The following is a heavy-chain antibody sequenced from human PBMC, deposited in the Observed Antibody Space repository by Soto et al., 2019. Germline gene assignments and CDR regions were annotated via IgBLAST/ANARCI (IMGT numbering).Heavy chain of an antibody. V-gene: IGHV3-33*01. Sequence: GGSLRLSCETSGFSFSVYGMHWVRQAPGKGLEWVAVIWYDASKQFYAASVEGRFTISRDNSKAILYLQMNSLRAEDTAVYYCAAWAEGAAEVHWGQGTLVTVSS. CDR2: IWYDASKQ. J-gene: IGHJ4*02. CDR3: AAWAEGAAEVH. CDR1: GFSFSVYG. D-gene: IGHD2-15*01.